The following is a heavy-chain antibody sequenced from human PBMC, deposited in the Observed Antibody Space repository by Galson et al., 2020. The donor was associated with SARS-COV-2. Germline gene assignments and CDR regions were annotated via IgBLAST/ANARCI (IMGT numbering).Heavy chain of an antibody. V-gene: IGHV3-48*03. Sequence: GESLKISCAAPGFSFSIYEMNWVRQAPGKGLEWLSYISSSGSTIFYADSMKGRFTISRDNAKNSLHLQMNSLRAEDTAVYYCATWGGMDVWGQGTTVTVSS. CDR1: GFSFSIYE. CDR2: ISSSGSTI. D-gene: IGHD3-16*01. J-gene: IGHJ6*02. CDR3: ATWGGMDV.